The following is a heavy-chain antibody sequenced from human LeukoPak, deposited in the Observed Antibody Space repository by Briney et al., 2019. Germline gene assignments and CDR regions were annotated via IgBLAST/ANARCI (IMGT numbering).Heavy chain of an antibody. V-gene: IGHV4-39*07. D-gene: IGHD2-15*01. Sequence: SETLSLTCTVSGGSISSSSYYWGWICQPPGKGLEWIGSIYYSGSTYYNPSLKSRVTISVDTSKNQFSLKLSSVTAADTAVYYCARVRLGGEDTRYFDYWGQGTLVTVSS. CDR2: IYYSGST. J-gene: IGHJ4*02. CDR3: ARVRLGGEDTRYFDY. CDR1: GGSISSSSYY.